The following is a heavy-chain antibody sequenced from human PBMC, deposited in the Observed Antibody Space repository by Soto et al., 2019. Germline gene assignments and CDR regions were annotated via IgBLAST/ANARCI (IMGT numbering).Heavy chain of an antibody. CDR3: ARHFSVEYFDY. J-gene: IGHJ4*02. CDR2: IYHSGST. V-gene: IGHV4-30-2*01. Sequence: SETLSLTCAVSGGSISSGGYSWSWIRQPPGKGLEWIGYIYHSGSTYYNPSLKSRVTISVDRSKNQFSLKLSSVTAADTAVYYCARHFSVEYFDYWGQGALVNVS. CDR1: GGSISSGGYS.